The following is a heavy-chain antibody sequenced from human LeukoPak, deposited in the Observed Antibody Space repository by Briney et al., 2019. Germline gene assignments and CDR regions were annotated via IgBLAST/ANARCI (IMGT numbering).Heavy chain of an antibody. CDR2: IIPILGIA. Sequence: SVKVSCKASGGIFSSYAISWVRQAPGQGLEWMGRIIPILGIANYAQRFQGRVTITADKSTSTAYMDLSSLRSEDTAVYYCARDLPPYYFDYWGQGTLVTVSS. V-gene: IGHV1-69*04. J-gene: IGHJ4*02. CDR1: GGIFSSYA. CDR3: ARDLPPYYFDY.